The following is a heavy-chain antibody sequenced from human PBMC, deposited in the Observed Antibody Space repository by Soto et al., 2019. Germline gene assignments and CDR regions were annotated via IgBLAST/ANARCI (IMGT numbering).Heavy chain of an antibody. D-gene: IGHD2-15*01. CDR1: GGAFSSYA. CDR2: IIPIFGTA. Sequence: SVKVSCKASGGAFSSYAISWVRQAPGQGLEWMGGIIPIFGTANYAQKFQGRVTITADESTSTAHMELSSLRSEDTAVYYCAREGYCSGGSCYPERDNWFDPWGQGTLVTVSS. V-gene: IGHV1-69*13. J-gene: IGHJ5*02. CDR3: AREGYCSGGSCYPERDNWFDP.